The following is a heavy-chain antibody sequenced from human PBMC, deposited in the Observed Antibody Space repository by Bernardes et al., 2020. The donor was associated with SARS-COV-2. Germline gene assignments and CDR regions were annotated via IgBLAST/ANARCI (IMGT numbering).Heavy chain of an antibody. D-gene: IGHD4-17*01. CDR1: GGSFSGYY. Sequence: SETLSLTCAVYGGSFSGYYWSWIHQPPGKGLEWIGEINHSGSTNYNPSLKSRVTISVDTSKNQFSLKLSSVTAADTAVYYCARGSDYGGLDYWGQGTLVTVSS. J-gene: IGHJ4*02. CDR2: INHSGST. CDR3: ARGSDYGGLDY. V-gene: IGHV4-34*01.